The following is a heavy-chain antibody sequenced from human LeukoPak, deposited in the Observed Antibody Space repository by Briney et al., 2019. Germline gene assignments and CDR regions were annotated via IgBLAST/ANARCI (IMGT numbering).Heavy chain of an antibody. CDR2: IYYSGST. Sequence: SETLSLTCTVSGGSISSYYWSWIRQPPGKGLEWIGYIYYSGSTNYNPSLKSRVTISVDTSKNQFSLKLSSVTAADTAVYYCARGSGLETYYYDSSGYHGGVDYWGQGTLVTVSS. J-gene: IGHJ4*02. CDR3: ARGSGLETYYYDSSGYHGGVDY. CDR1: GGSISSYY. D-gene: IGHD3-22*01. V-gene: IGHV4-59*12.